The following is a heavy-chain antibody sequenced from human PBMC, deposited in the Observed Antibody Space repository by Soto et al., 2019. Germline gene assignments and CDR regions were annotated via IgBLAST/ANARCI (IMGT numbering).Heavy chain of an antibody. CDR3: ARGSSIAGLYYGMDV. Sequence: SETLSLTCTVSGGSISSGGYYWTWIRQHPGKGLEWIGYNYYSGITYYNPSLKSRVTISLDTSKNQFSLKLSSVTAADTAVYYCARGSSIAGLYYGMDVWGQGTTIT. V-gene: IGHV4-31*03. D-gene: IGHD6-6*01. J-gene: IGHJ6*02. CDR1: GGSISSGGYY. CDR2: NYYSGIT.